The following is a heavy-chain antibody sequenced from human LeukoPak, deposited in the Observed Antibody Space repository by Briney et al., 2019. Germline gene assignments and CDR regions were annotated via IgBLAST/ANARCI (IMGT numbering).Heavy chain of an antibody. D-gene: IGHD4-17*01. CDR1: GFTFSSYA. CDR2: ISGSGGST. Sequence: GGSLRLSCAASGFTFSSYAMSWVRQAPGKGLEWVSVISGSGGSTYYADSVKGRFTISRDNSKNTLYLQMNSLRAEDTAVYYCAKDGYGDYSYYFDYWGQGTLVTVSS. J-gene: IGHJ4*02. V-gene: IGHV3-23*01. CDR3: AKDGYGDYSYYFDY.